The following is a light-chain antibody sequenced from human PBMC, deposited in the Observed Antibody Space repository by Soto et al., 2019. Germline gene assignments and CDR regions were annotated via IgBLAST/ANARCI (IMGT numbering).Light chain of an antibody. V-gene: IGKV1-12*01. CDR2: AAS. Sequence: DIQMTQSPSLVSASVGNRVTITCRASQDISSWLALYQQKPGKAPKLLIYAASSLQSGVPSTFSGSGSGTDFTHTISSLQPEDFATYYCQQTNNYPITFGGGTKVDIK. CDR3: QQTNNYPIT. CDR1: QDISSW. J-gene: IGKJ4*01.